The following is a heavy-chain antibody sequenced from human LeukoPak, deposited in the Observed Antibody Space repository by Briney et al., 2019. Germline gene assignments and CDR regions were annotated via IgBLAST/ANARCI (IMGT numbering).Heavy chain of an antibody. D-gene: IGHD3-16*01. CDR2: INHSGST. CDR1: GGSFSGYY. J-gene: IGHJ4*02. CDR3: ARRGGGNYPYYFDY. Sequence: SETLSPTCAVYGGSFSGYYWSWIRQPPGKGLEWIGEINHSGSTNYNPSLKSRVTISVDTSRNQFSLKLSSVTAADTAVYYRARRGGGNYPYYFDYWGRGTPVTVSS. V-gene: IGHV4-34*01.